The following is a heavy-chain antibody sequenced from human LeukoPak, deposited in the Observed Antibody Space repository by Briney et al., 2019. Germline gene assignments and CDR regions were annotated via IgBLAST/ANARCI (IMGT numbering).Heavy chain of an antibody. CDR3: ARDRHKYNYDSGGYPPY. CDR1: GYSISSGYY. J-gene: IGHJ4*02. D-gene: IGHD3-22*01. V-gene: IGHV3-11*04. CDR2: INGSGGST. Sequence: LSLTCTVSGYSISSGYYWGWIRQPPGKGLEWVSDINGSGGSTYYADSVKGRFTISRDNAKNSLYLQMNTLRAEDTAVYYCARDRHKYNYDSGGYPPYWGQGTLVTVSS.